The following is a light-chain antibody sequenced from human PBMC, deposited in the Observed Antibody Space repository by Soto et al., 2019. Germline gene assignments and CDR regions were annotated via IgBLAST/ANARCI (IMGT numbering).Light chain of an antibody. Sequence: DIVMTQSPDSLAVSLGERATINCKSSQSVLYSSNNKNYLAWYQQKPGQPPKLLIYWASTRESGVPDRCSGSGSGTDFTLTISSLQAEEVAVYYCQQYYSTPVTFGPGTKVDIK. CDR3: QQYYSTPVT. J-gene: IGKJ3*01. CDR1: QSVLYSSNNKNY. CDR2: WAS. V-gene: IGKV4-1*01.